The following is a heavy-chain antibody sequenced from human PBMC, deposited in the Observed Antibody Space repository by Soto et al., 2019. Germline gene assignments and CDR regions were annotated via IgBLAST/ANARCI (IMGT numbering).Heavy chain of an antibody. CDR1: GFTFSSYA. D-gene: IGHD5-12*01. CDR3: AREVEMATIVYYYGMDV. J-gene: IGHJ6*02. CDR2: ISYDGSNK. Sequence: PGGSLRLSCAASGFTFSSYAMHWVRQAPGKGLEWVAVISYDGSNKYYADSVKGRFTISRDNSKNTLYLQMNSLRAEDTAVYYCAREVEMATIVYYYGMDVWGQGTTVTVSS. V-gene: IGHV3-30-3*01.